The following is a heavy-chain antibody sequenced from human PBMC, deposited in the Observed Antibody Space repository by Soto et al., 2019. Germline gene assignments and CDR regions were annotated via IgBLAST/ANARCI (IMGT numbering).Heavy chain of an antibody. D-gene: IGHD1-1*01. Sequence: QVQLVQSGAEVKKPGDSVKVSCKASGFTFTSYHMNWVRQAPGQGLQWMVIIKPRDDSINYAQKFQGITSITRDTSTNYVYMELRSLRSEETAVYYCARDYNWAVDYWGQRTLVT. CDR2: IKPRDDSI. CDR1: GFTFTSYH. J-gene: IGHJ4*02. V-gene: IGHV1-46*01. CDR3: ARDYNWAVDY.